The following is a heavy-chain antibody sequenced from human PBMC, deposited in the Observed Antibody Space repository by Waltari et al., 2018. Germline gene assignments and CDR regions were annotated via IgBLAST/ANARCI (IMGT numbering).Heavy chain of an antibody. CDR2: IKQDGSEK. CDR1: GFTFSSYL. Sequence: EVQLVESGGGLVQPGGSLRLSCAASGFTFSSYLMSWVRQAPGQGLEWVANIKQDGSEKYYVDSVKCRVTISGDNAKNSLYLQMDSLIAEDTAVYYCASLEPYYDILTGYYGTGGYWCQGTLVTVSS. CDR3: ASLEPYYDILTGYYGTGGY. V-gene: IGHV3-7*01. D-gene: IGHD3-9*01. J-gene: IGHJ4*02.